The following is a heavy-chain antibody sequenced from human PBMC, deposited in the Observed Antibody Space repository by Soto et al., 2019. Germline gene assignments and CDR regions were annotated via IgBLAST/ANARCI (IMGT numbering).Heavy chain of an antibody. CDR3: AKDYQSSGWLEYYFDY. Sequence: GGSLRLSCAASGFTFSSYGMHWVRQAPGKGLEWVAVISYDGSNKYYADSVKGRFTISRDNSKNTLHLQMNSLRAEDTAVYYCAKDYQSSGWLEYYFDYWGQGTLVTVSS. CDR1: GFTFSSYG. J-gene: IGHJ4*02. D-gene: IGHD6-19*01. CDR2: ISYDGSNK. V-gene: IGHV3-30*18.